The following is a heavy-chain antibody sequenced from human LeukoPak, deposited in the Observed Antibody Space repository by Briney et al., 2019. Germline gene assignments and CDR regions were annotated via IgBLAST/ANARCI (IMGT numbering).Heavy chain of an antibody. CDR1: GYTFTSYA. Sequence: ASVKVSCKASGYTFTSYAMNWVRQAPGQGLEWMGWINTNTGNPTYAQGFTGRFVFSLDTSVSTAYLQISSLKAEDTAVYYCATCSCSSAISYYYYYMDVWGKGTTVTVSS. D-gene: IGHD6-6*01. V-gene: IGHV7-4-1*02. CDR2: INTNTGNP. J-gene: IGHJ6*03. CDR3: ATCSCSSAISYYYYYMDV.